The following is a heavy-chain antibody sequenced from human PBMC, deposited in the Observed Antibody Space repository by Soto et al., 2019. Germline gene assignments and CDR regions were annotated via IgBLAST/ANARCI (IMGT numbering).Heavy chain of an antibody. CDR3: GRGGLAVSGTYDY. D-gene: IGHD6-19*01. CDR2: ISGSNGDT. CDR1: GYTFTNYG. V-gene: IGHV1-18*01. J-gene: IGHJ4*02. Sequence: QVQLVQSGAEVKESGASVKVSCKAPGYTFTNYGVAWVRRAPGQGLEWMGWISGSNGDTKYAQNLQNRVSMTTDTSTNTAYMELRSLRPDDTAIYFCGRGGLAVSGTYDYWGQGTLVTVSS.